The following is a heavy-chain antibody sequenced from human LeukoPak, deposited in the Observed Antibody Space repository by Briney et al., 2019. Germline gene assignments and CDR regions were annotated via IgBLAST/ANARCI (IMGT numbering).Heavy chain of an antibody. V-gene: IGHV4-59*08. CDR2: IYYSGST. CDR3: ARGSMVRGAIIMSGAFDI. D-gene: IGHD3-10*01. Sequence: SETLSLTCTVSGGSISSYYWSWIRQPPGKGLEWIGYIYYSGSTNYNPSLKSRVTISVDTSKNQFSLKLSSVTAADTAVYYCARGSMVRGAIIMSGAFDIWGQGTMVTVSS. J-gene: IGHJ3*02. CDR1: GGSISSYY.